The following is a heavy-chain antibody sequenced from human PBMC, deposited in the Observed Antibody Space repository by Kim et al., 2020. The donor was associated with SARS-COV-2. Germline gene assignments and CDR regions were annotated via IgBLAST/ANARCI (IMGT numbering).Heavy chain of an antibody. V-gene: IGHV4-59*13. D-gene: IGHD3-10*01. CDR3: ARGDGSGSYYDYYFDY. CDR2: IYYSGST. J-gene: IGHJ4*02. Sequence: SETLSLTCTVSGGSISSYYWSWIRQPPGKGLEWIGYIYYSGSTNSNPPLKSRVTIPVDTSKTQFSLKLSSVTAADTAVYYCARGDGSGSYYDYYFDYWGQGTLVTVSS. CDR1: GGSISSYY.